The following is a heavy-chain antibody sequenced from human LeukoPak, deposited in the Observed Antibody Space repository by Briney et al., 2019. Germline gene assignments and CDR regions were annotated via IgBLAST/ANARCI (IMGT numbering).Heavy chain of an antibody. V-gene: IGHV3-30*18. Sequence: PGGSLRLSCAASGFTFSSYGMHWVRQAPGKGLEWVAVISYDGSNKYYADSVKGRFTISRDNSKNTLYLQMNSLRAEDTAVYYCAKGHTIGYRSGYDYWGQGTLVTVSS. J-gene: IGHJ4*02. CDR3: AKGHTIGYRSGYDY. D-gene: IGHD6-25*01. CDR1: GFTFSSYG. CDR2: ISYDGSNK.